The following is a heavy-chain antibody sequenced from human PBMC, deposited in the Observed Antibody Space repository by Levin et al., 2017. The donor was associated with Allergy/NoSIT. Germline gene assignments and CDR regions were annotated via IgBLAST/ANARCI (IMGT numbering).Heavy chain of an antibody. Sequence: GGSLRLSCATSGFTFSNAYMSWVRQAPGQGLEWVGRIKSKSEGGTTDYAAPVKGRFTISRDDSKNTAFLQMNSLKTDDTAVYYCTTGVPYYYDSSGRGQGTLVTVSS. D-gene: IGHD3-22*01. CDR1: GFTFSNAY. CDR3: TTGVPYYYDSSG. J-gene: IGHJ4*02. V-gene: IGHV3-15*01. CDR2: IKSKSEGGTT.